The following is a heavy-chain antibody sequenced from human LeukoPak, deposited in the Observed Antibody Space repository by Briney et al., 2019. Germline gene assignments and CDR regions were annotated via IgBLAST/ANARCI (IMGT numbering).Heavy chain of an antibody. D-gene: IGHD3-3*01. CDR2: IYYSGST. V-gene: IGHV4-30-4*02. Sequence: SETLSLTCTVSGGSISSGDYYWSWIRQPPGKGLEWIGYIYYSGSTYYNPPLKSRVTISVDTSKNQFSLKLSSVTAADTAVYYCARERTVTIFGVDNDAFDIWGQGTMVTVSS. CDR3: ARERTVTIFGVDNDAFDI. CDR1: GGSISSGDYY. J-gene: IGHJ3*02.